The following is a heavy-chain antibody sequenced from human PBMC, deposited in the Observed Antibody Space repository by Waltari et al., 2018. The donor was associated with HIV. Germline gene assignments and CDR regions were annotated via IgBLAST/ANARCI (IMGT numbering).Heavy chain of an antibody. J-gene: IGHJ4*02. Sequence: QVQLVQSGAEVKKPGSSVKVSCKASGGTFSSYAISWVRQAPGQGLEWMGRIIPILGIANYAQKFQGRVTITADKSTSTAYMELSSLRSEDTAVYYCVDMQQLVKLGLDYWGQGTLVTVSS. D-gene: IGHD6-13*01. CDR1: GGTFSSYA. CDR2: IIPILGIA. V-gene: IGHV1-69*04. CDR3: VDMQQLVKLGLDY.